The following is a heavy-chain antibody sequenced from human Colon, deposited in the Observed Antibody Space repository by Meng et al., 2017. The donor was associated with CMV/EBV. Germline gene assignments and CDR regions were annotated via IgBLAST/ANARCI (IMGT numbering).Heavy chain of an antibody. Sequence: GSLRLSCTVSGGSISSYHWSWIRLPPGKGLEWIGYIYYSGSTNYNPALKSRVTISVDTSKNQFSLKLSSVTAADTAVYYCARGDSSGYFHDAFDTWGQGTMVTVSS. CDR3: ARGDSSGYFHDAFDT. J-gene: IGHJ3*02. CDR1: GGSISSYH. V-gene: IGHV4-59*01. CDR2: IYYSGST. D-gene: IGHD3-22*01.